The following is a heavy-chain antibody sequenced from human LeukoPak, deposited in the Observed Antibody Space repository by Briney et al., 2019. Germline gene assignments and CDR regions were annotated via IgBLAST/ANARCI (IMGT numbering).Heavy chain of an antibody. V-gene: IGHV4-59*01. Sequence: SETPSLTCTVSGGSISSYYWSWIRQPPGKGLEWIGYIYYSGSTNYNPSLKSRVTISVDTSKNQFSLKLSSVTAADTAVYYCARGYYDSSGYYFPADYWGQGTLVTVSS. CDR2: IYYSGST. CDR3: ARGYYDSSGYYFPADY. CDR1: GGSISSYY. D-gene: IGHD3-22*01. J-gene: IGHJ4*02.